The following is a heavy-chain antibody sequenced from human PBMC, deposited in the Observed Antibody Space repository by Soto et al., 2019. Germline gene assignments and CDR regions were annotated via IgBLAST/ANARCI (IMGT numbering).Heavy chain of an antibody. J-gene: IGHJ6*02. Sequence: PGGSLRLSCAASGFTFSSYGMHWVRQAPGKGLEWVAVIWYDGSNKYYADSVKGRFTISRDNSKNTLYLQMNSLRAEDTAVYYCARGQDSSGYSHYYYYGMDVWGQGTTVTVSS. V-gene: IGHV3-33*01. CDR1: GFTFSSYG. CDR2: IWYDGSNK. CDR3: ARGQDSSGYSHYYYYGMDV. D-gene: IGHD3-22*01.